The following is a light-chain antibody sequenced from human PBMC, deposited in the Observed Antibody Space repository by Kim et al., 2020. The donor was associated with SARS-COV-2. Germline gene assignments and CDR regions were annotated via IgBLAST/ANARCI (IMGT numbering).Light chain of an antibody. CDR3: SSYAGSNNLV. J-gene: IGLJ2*01. V-gene: IGLV2-8*01. Sequence: SGTISCTGTSCDVGGYNYVAWYQQHPGKAPKLMIYEVSKRPSGVPDRFSGSKSGNTASLTVSGLQAEDEADYYCSSYAGSNNLVFGGGTQLTVL. CDR1: SCDVGGYNY. CDR2: EVS.